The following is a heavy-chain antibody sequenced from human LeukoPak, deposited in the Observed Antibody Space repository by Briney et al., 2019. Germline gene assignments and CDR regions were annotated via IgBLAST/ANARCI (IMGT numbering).Heavy chain of an antibody. D-gene: IGHD2-8*01. CDR1: GYTFTSYG. J-gene: IGHJ4*02. CDR3: ARDLGYCTNGVCHTRFDY. Sequence: GASVKVSCTASGYTFTSYGISWVRQAPGQGLEWMGWISAYNGNTNYAQKLQGRVTMTTDTSTSTAYMELRSLRSDDTAVYYCARDLGYCTNGVCHTRFDYWGQGTLVAVSS. CDR2: ISAYNGNT. V-gene: IGHV1-18*01.